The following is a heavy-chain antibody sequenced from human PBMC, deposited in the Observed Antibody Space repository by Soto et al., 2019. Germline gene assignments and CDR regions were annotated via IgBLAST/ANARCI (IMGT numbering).Heavy chain of an antibody. Sequence: QVHLVQSGAEVKKPGASVKVSCKASGYTFTSYGITWVRQAPGKGLEWMGWISAHNGNTDYAQKVQGRVIVTRDTSTSTAYMELRSLKSDYTAVYYCARGWYGDYWVQGALVTVSS. CDR1: GYTFTSYG. CDR2: ISAHNGNT. V-gene: IGHV1-18*01. CDR3: ARGWYGDY. D-gene: IGHD2-15*01. J-gene: IGHJ4*02.